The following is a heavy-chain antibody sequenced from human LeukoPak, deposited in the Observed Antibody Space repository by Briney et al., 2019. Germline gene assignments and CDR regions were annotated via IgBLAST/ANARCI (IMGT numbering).Heavy chain of an antibody. J-gene: IGHJ4*02. CDR2: IYYSGST. CDR1: GSISNYY. CDR3: ARHGAGGVFDY. Sequence: SETLSLTCTVSGSISNYYWGWIRQPPGKGLEWIGYIYYSGSTNYNPSLNSRVSMSVDTSKNQFSLNLSSVTAADTAVYYCARHGAGGVFDYWGQGTLVTVSS. D-gene: IGHD3-16*01. V-gene: IGHV4-59*08.